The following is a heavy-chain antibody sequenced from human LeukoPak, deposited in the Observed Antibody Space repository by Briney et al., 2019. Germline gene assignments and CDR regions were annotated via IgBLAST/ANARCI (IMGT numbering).Heavy chain of an antibody. J-gene: IGHJ6*03. CDR3: GRGGCYSLYCYYMDV. V-gene: IGHV3-74*01. CDR2: INRDGSSR. CDR1: GLTYSSYW. D-gene: IGHD1-26*01. Sequence: SGGSLTLSCSVSGLTYSSYWMHWLRPAPGKELVWVSRINRDGSSRSYADSVNDRFIISRDNAKNTLYPQMISLRAEDTAVDYCGRGGCYSLYCYYMDVWGKGTTVTVSS.